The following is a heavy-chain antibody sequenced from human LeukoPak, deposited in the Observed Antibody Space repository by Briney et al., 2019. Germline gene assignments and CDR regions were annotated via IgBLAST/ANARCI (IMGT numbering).Heavy chain of an antibody. D-gene: IGHD4-17*01. J-gene: IGHJ4*02. V-gene: IGHV3-23*01. CDR3: ARDYADYVGHFFFDY. CDR2: ISGGGETT. Sequence: RGSLRLSWAASGFTFNNHAMNWVRQAAGKGPGWDSSISGGGETTYYADSAKGRLTISRDNSQNTLYLQINRLRGEDTAVYYCARDYADYVGHFFFDYSGQETLVTVSS. CDR1: GFTFNNHA.